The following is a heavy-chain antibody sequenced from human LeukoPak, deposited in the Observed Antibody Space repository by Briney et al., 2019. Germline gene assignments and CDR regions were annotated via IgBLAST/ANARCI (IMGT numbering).Heavy chain of an antibody. V-gene: IGHV1-18*01. CDR1: GYTFTSYG. J-gene: IGHJ5*02. CDR2: ISAYNGNT. D-gene: IGHD6-13*01. CDR3: ARARKDSSSWYEWFDP. Sequence: ASVKVSCKASGYTFTSYGISWVRQAPGQGLEWMGWISAYNGNTNYAQKLQGRVTMTTDTSTSTAYMELRSLRSDDTAVYYCARARKDSSSWYEWFDPWGQGTLVTVPS.